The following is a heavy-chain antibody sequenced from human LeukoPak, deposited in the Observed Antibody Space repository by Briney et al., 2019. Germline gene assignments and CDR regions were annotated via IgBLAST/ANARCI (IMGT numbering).Heavy chain of an antibody. J-gene: IGHJ5*02. D-gene: IGHD6-6*01. CDR2: IYHSGST. CDR1: GYSISSGYY. CDR3: ARAGRAARPWFDP. Sequence: PSETLSLTCTVSGYSISSGYYWGWIRQPPGKGLEWIGSIYHSGSTYYNPSLKSRVTISVDTSKNQFSLKLSSVTAADTAVYYCARAGRAARPWFDPWGQGTLVTVSS. V-gene: IGHV4-38-2*02.